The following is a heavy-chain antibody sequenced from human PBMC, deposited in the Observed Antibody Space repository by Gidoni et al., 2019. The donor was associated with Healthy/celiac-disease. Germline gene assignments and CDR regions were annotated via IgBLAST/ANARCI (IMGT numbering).Heavy chain of an antibody. CDR2: GST. D-gene: IGHD3-10*01. CDR3: ASAGGGYYGSGSYGIDY. Sequence: GSTYYNPSLKSRVTISVDTSKNQFSLKLSSVTAADSAVYYCASAGGGYYGSGSYGIDYWGQGTLVTVSS. V-gene: IGHV4-31*02. J-gene: IGHJ4*02.